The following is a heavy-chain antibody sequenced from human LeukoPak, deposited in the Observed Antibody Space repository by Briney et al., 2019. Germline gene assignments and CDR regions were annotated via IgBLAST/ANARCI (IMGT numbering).Heavy chain of an antibody. J-gene: IGHJ6*04. Sequence: GGPLTLLCAPSIFTYIRYGMSGPRRAPERGVEGVPNKKQDGSEKYYVHSVKGRFTIFRYKAKKSLYLQMNRLRGEDKAVYYCARMTNQWLARYYYYGMDVWGKGTTVTVSS. D-gene: IGHD6-19*01. CDR2: KKQDGSEK. CDR1: IFTYIRYG. V-gene: IGHV3-7*03. CDR3: ARMTNQWLARYYYYGMDV.